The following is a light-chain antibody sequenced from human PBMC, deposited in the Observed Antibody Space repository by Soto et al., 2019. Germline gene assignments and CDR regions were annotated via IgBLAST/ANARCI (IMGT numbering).Light chain of an antibody. J-gene: IGKJ4*01. CDR2: DAS. V-gene: IGKV3-15*01. CDR3: QQYNFWPPLT. Sequence: EIVMTQSPATLSVSPGERATLSCRASQSVNSNLAWYRQQPGQAPRLLISDASTRATGVPARSSGSGSGTEFTLTISSLQSEDSGIYYCQQYNFWPPLTFGGGTKVEIK. CDR1: QSVNSN.